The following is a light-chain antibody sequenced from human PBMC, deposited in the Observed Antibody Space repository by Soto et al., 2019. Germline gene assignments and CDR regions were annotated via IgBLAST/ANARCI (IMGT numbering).Light chain of an antibody. J-gene: IGKJ1*01. CDR1: QRVDSY. Sequence: DIQMTQSPSTLSASVGDRVTITCRASQRVDSYIHWYQHQSGKPPKLLIYAASTLQDGVPSRFSGGGSGTAFSLIITGLQPGDSATYYCQQTYTSVATFGQGTKV. CDR2: AAS. CDR3: QQTYTSVAT. V-gene: IGKV1-39*01.